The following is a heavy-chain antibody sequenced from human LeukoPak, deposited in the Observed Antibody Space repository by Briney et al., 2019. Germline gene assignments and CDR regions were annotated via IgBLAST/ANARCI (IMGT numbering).Heavy chain of an antibody. V-gene: IGHV4-39*07. CDR1: GGSISSSSYY. CDR2: IYYSGST. Sequence: PSETLSLTCTVSGGSISSSSYYWGWIRQPPGKGLEWIGSIYYSGSTYYNPSLKSRVTISVDTSKNQFSLNLSSVTAADTAVYYCAREISSGSYFGYWGQGTLVTVSS. D-gene: IGHD1-26*01. CDR3: AREISSGSYFGY. J-gene: IGHJ4*02.